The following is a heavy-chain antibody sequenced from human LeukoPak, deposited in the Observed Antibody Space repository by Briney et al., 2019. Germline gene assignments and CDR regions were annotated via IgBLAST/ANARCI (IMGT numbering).Heavy chain of an antibody. V-gene: IGHV3-11*06. D-gene: IGHD3-16*01. CDR2: ISSSSSYT. CDR3: SRLISRNWFDP. J-gene: IGHJ5*02. Sequence: TGGSLRLSCAASGFTFSDYYMSWIRQAPGKGLEWVSYISSSSSYTNYADSVKGRFTISRDNAKNSLYLQMNSVSAEDTAVYYCSRLISRNWFDPWGQGTLVTVSS. CDR1: GFTFSDYY.